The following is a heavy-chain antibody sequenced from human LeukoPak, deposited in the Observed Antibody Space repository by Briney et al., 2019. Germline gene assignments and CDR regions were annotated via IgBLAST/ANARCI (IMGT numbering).Heavy chain of an antibody. CDR1: GGSISSYY. Sequence: SETLSLTCTVPGGSISSYYWSWIRQPPGKGPEWIGYIYYSGSTNYNPSLKSRVTISVDTSKNQFSLKLSSVTAADTAVYYCAGSFLGFDPWGQGTLVTVSS. D-gene: IGHD1-14*01. V-gene: IGHV4-59*12. CDR3: AGSFLGFDP. J-gene: IGHJ5*02. CDR2: IYYSGST.